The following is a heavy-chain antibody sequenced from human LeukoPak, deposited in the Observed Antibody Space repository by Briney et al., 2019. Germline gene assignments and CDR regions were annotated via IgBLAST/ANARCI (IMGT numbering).Heavy chain of an antibody. CDR2: ISGSGGST. CDR3: ANDPTYYDFWSASDY. Sequence: GGSLRLSCAASGFTFSSYAMSWVRQAPGKGLEWVSAISGSGGSTYYADSVKGRFTISRDNSKSTLYLQMNSLRAEDTAVYYCANDPTYYDFWSASDYWGQGTLVTVSS. CDR1: GFTFSSYA. V-gene: IGHV3-23*01. J-gene: IGHJ4*02. D-gene: IGHD3-3*01.